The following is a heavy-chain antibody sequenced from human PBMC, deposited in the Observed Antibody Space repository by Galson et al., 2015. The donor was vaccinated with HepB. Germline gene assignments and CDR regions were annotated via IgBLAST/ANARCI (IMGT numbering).Heavy chain of an antibody. J-gene: IGHJ3*02. Sequence: SETLSLTCTVSGGSISSSSYYWGWLRQPPGKGLEWIGSIYYSGSTYYNPSLKSRVTISVDTSKNQFSLKLSSVTAADTAVYYCATLFELNNRGTDAFETWGQGTMVTVSS. D-gene: IGHD1-14*01. CDR2: IYYSGST. CDR3: ATLFELNNRGTDAFET. CDR1: GGSISSSSYY. V-gene: IGHV4-39*01.